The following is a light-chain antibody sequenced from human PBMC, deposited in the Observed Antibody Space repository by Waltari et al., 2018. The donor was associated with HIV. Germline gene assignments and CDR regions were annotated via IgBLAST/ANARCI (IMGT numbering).Light chain of an antibody. J-gene: IGLJ2*01. CDR2: DVS. Sequence: QSALTQPRSVSGSPGQSVPIPCTGTSSDVGGYNYVPWYQQHPGKAPKFMIYDVSKRPSGVPDRFSGSKSGNTASLTISGLQAEDEADYYCCSYAGNYTFVFGGGTKLTVL. CDR1: SSDVGGYNY. CDR3: CSYAGNYTFV. V-gene: IGLV2-11*01.